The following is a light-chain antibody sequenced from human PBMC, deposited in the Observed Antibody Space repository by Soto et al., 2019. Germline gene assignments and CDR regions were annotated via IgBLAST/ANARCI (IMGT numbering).Light chain of an antibody. CDR1: QSISSW. CDR3: QQYHTWWT. CDR2: KAS. J-gene: IGKJ1*01. Sequence: DIQMTQSPSTLSASVGDRVTITCRASQSISSWLAWYQQKPGKAPKLLIYKASNLESGVPSRFSGSGSGTEFTLTISRLQPDDFATYYCQQYHTWWTFGQGTKVE. V-gene: IGKV1-5*03.